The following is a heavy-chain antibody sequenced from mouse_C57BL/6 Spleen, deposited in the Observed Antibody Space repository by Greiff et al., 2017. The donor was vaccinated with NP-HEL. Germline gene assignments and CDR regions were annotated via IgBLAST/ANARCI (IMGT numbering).Heavy chain of an antibody. CDR2: INPNNGGT. CDR1: GYTFTDYY. V-gene: IGHV1-26*01. CDR3: ARGGLEDYYYAMDY. Sequence: VQLQQSGPELVKPGASVKISCKASGYTFTDYYMNWVKQSHGKSLEWIGDINPNNGGTSYNQKFKGKATLTVDKSSSTAYMELRSLTSEDSAVYYCARGGLEDYYYAMDYWGQGTSVTVSS. J-gene: IGHJ4*01.